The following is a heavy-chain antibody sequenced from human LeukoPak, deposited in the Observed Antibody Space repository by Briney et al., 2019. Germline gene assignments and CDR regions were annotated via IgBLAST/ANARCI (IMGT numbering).Heavy chain of an antibody. CDR2: IISDGSWT. CDR1: GLIIRGYW. J-gene: IGHJ4*02. CDR3: LRDGDAYDFDH. V-gene: IGHV3-74*01. Sequence: GGSLRLSCAAPGLIIRGYWTHWVRHAPGKGLMWVSRIISDGSWTNYADSVRGRFTTSRDNAKNTLYLQMIGLRAEDTAIYYCLRDGDAYDFDHWGQGILVTVSS. D-gene: IGHD5-12*01.